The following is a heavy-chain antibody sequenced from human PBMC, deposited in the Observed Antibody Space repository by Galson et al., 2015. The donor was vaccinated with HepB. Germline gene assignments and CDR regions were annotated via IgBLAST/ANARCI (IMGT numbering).Heavy chain of an antibody. J-gene: IGHJ6*03. CDR2: ISSSSSYI. Sequence: SLRLSCAASGFTFSSYSMNWVRQAPGKGLEWVSSISSSSSYIYYADSVKGRFTISRDNAKNSLYLQMNSLRAEDTAVYYCARAFGGSYYFYYYYMDVWGKGTTVTVSS. CDR1: GFTFSSYS. CDR3: ARAFGGSYYFYYYYMDV. V-gene: IGHV3-21*01. D-gene: IGHD1-26*01.